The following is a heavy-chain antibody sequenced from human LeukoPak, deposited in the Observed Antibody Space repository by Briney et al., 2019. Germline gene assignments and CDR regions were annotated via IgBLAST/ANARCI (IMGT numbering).Heavy chain of an antibody. J-gene: IGHJ4*02. CDR2: IGGSGGDT. CDR1: GFXFSSHA. Sequence: GGSLRLSCAASGFXFSSHAMTWARQAPGKGLEWVSAIGGSGGDTYYADSVKGRFTISRDNSKNTLNLQMNSLRAEDSAVYYCAREEAVRRFGHDYWGQGTLVTVSS. D-gene: IGHD6-6*01. CDR3: AREEAVRRFGHDY. V-gene: IGHV3-23*01.